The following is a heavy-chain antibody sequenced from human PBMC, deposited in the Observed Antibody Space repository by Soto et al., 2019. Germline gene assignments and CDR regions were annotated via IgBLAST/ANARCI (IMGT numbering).Heavy chain of an antibody. CDR3: ARGGRGVTTLYYFDY. D-gene: IGHD4-17*01. CDR1: GYTFTSYG. CDR2: ISAYNGNT. J-gene: IGHJ4*02. V-gene: IGHV1-18*01. Sequence: GASVKVSCKASGYTFTSYGISWVRQAPGQGLEWMGWISAYNGNTNYAQKLQGRVTMTTDTSTSTAYMELRSLRSDDTAVYYCARGGRGVTTLYYFDYWGQGTLVTVSS.